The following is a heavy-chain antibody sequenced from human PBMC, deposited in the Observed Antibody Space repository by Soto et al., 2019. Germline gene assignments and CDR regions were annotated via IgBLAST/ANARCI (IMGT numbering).Heavy chain of an antibody. Sequence: SETLSLTCTVSGGSISSYYWSWIRQPPGKGLEWIGYIYYSGSTNYNPSLKSRVTISVDTSKNQFSLKLSSVTAADTAVYYCARGYCSGGSCYRHWGQGTLATVSS. J-gene: IGHJ1*01. CDR1: GGSISSYY. CDR2: IYYSGST. D-gene: IGHD2-15*01. CDR3: ARGYCSGGSCYRH. V-gene: IGHV4-59*01.